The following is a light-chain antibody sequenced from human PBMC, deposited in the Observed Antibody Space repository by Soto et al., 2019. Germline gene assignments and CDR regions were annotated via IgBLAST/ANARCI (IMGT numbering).Light chain of an antibody. V-gene: IGLV1-44*01. CDR2: SND. CDR3: AAWSDTLNGVV. CDR1: TSNIGNEA. J-gene: IGLJ3*02. Sequence: QSALTQPPSASGTPGQRVTISCSGGTSNIGNEAVTWYQQLPGTAPRVVIYSNDQRPSGVPDRFSGSRSGTSASLAISGLQSEDDGVYYCAAWSDTLNGVVFGGGTKLTVL.